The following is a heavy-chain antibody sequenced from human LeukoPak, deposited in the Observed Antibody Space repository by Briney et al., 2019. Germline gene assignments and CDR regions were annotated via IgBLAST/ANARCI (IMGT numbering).Heavy chain of an antibody. V-gene: IGHV4-59*01. CDR1: GGSISSYY. J-gene: IGHJ4*02. D-gene: IGHD6-19*01. CDR3: ARELHGWRSIDY. Sequence: PSETLSLTCTVSGGSISSYYWSWIRQPPGKGLEWIGYIYYSGSTNYNPSLKSRVTISVDTSKNQFSLKLSSVTAADTAVCYCARELHGWRSIDYWGQGTLVTVSS. CDR2: IYYSGST.